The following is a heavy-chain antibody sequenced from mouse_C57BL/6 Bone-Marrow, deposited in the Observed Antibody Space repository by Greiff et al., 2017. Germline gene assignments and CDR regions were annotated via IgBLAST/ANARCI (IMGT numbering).Heavy chain of an antibody. CDR3: ARFPLGKGDY. Sequence: EVKLMESGGGLVQPGGSLSLSCAASGFTFTDYYMSWVRQPPGKALEWLGFIRNKANGYTTEYSASVKGRFTISRDNSQSILYLQMNALRAEDSATYYCARFPLGKGDYWGQGTTLTVSS. CDR1: GFTFTDYY. J-gene: IGHJ2*01. CDR2: IRNKANGYTT. V-gene: IGHV7-3*01. D-gene: IGHD4-1*01.